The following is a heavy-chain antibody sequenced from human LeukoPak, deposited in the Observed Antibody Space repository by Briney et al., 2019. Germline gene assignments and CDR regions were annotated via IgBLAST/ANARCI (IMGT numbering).Heavy chain of an antibody. CDR1: GYSFTSYW. D-gene: IGHD3-10*01. Sequence: GESLKISCKGSGYSFTSYWIGWVRQMPGKGLEWMGIIYPGDSDTRYSPSFQGQVTISADRSISTAYLQRSSLKASDTAMYYCARDVTMARGVWGDTDYGMDVWGQGTTVTVSS. CDR2: IYPGDSDT. V-gene: IGHV5-51*01. CDR3: ARDVTMARGVWGDTDYGMDV. J-gene: IGHJ6*02.